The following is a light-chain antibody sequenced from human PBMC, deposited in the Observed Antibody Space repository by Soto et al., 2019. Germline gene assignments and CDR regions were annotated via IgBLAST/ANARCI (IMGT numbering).Light chain of an antibody. CDR3: QQYYSTRT. CDR2: WAS. Sequence: DIVMTQSPDSLAVSLGERATINCKSSQSVLYSSNNKNYLAWYQQKPGQPPKLLIYWASTRESGVPDRFSGSGSGTDFTLTLSRLQAQDVAVYYCQQYYSTRTFGQGNKVDLK. CDR1: QSVLYSSNNKNY. V-gene: IGKV4-1*01. J-gene: IGKJ1*01.